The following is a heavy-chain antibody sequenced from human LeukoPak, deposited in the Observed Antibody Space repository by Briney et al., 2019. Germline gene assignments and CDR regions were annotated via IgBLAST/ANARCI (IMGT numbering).Heavy chain of an antibody. V-gene: IGHV3-23*01. CDR1: GFTFSSYA. J-gene: IGHJ4*02. CDR3: ANDIVVVPAARGPRDYFDY. CDR2: ISDSGGST. D-gene: IGHD2-2*01. Sequence: EGSLRLSCAASGFTFSSYAMSWVRQAPGKGLEWASAISDSGGSTYYADSVKGRFTISRDNSKNTLYLQMNSLRAEDTAVYYCANDIVVVPAARGPRDYFDYWGQGTLVTVSS.